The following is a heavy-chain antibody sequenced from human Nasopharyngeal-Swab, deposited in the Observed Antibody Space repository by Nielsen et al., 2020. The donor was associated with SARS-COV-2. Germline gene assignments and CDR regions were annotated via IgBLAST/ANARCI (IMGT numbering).Heavy chain of an antibody. V-gene: IGHV3-23*01. CDR1: GFTFSSYA. CDR2: VTGNGMNT. Sequence: LSLTCAASGFTFSSYAMNWVRQAPGKGLEWVSIVTGNGMNTYYADSVKGRFTISRDNSKNTLYLQMNSLRAEDTAEYYCAKDRAASAFDIWGQGTMVTVSS. CDR3: AKDRAASAFDI. J-gene: IGHJ3*02. D-gene: IGHD2-15*01.